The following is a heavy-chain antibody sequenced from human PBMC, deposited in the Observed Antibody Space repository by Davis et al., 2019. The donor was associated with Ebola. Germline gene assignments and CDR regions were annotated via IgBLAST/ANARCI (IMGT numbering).Heavy chain of an antibody. Sequence: MPSETLSLTCTVSGGSISSSSYYWGWIRQPPGKGLEWIGRIYYSGSTYYNPSLKSRVTISVDTSKNQFSLKLSSVTAADTAVYYCARHPPTIAAAQRGWFDPWGQGTLVTVSS. V-gene: IGHV4-39*01. CDR1: GGSISSSSYY. J-gene: IGHJ5*02. CDR3: ARHPPTIAAAQRGWFDP. D-gene: IGHD6-13*01. CDR2: IYYSGST.